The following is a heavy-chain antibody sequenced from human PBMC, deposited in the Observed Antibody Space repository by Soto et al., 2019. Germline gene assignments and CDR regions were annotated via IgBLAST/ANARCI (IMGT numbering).Heavy chain of an antibody. CDR1: GFIFTGYN. D-gene: IGHD2-15*01. Sequence: EVQLVESGGGLVKPGGSLRLSCAASGFIFTGYNMNWVRQAPGKGLEWVSSISSGSSYIYYADSVKGRFTISRDNAKNSLSLQMNTMRAEDTDLYYCAGRRAASCTLTVDYWGQGTRVTVSS. CDR3: AGRRAASCTLTVDY. J-gene: IGHJ4*02. CDR2: ISSGSSYI. V-gene: IGHV3-21*01.